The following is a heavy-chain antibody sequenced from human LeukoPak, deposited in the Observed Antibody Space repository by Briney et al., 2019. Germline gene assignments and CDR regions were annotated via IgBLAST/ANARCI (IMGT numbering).Heavy chain of an antibody. V-gene: IGHV3-21*01. CDR1: GFTFSTYS. D-gene: IGHD1-26*01. Sequence: PGGSLRLSCAASGFTFSTYSMNWVRQAPGKGLEWVSSISSSGTYIFYADSVKGRFTISRDNAKNSLYLQMNSLRAEDTAVYYCAREAGATGRWGQGTLVTVSS. CDR2: ISSSGTYI. CDR3: AREAGATGR. J-gene: IGHJ4*02.